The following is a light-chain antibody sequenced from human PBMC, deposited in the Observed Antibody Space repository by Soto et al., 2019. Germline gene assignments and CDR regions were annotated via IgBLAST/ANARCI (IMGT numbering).Light chain of an antibody. CDR3: SSYTSTSTPVV. CDR2: EVS. Sequence: QSVLTQPASVSGSPGQSITISCTGTSSDIGGYTFVSWYQQNPGKAPKLIIYEVSNRPSGVSNRFSGSKSGNTASLTISGLQAEDEADYYCSSYTSTSTPVVFGGGTKVTVL. J-gene: IGLJ2*01. V-gene: IGLV2-14*01. CDR1: SSDIGGYTF.